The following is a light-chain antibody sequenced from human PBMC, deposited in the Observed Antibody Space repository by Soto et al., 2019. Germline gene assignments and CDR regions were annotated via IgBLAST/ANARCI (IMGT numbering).Light chain of an antibody. J-gene: IGKJ2*01. V-gene: IGKV3-20*01. CDR1: QSVSSSY. CDR3: QQYGALPYT. CDR2: AAS. Sequence: MNQSAARQCVSLGERATLSSRVSQSVSSSYLAWYQQKPGQAPRLLIYAASRRASGIPDRFSGSGSGTYLTLTINRLGPEDLEAYYCQQYGALPYTFGQGTKVDIK.